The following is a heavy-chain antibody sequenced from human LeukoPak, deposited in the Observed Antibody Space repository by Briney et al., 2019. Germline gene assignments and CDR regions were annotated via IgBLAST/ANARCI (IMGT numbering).Heavy chain of an antibody. CDR1: GFPFKNYL. Sequence: GGSLRLSCGASGFPFKNYLMNWVRQAPGQGLEWVAVISYDGRNKYYSDPVKGRFTIARDNSKNTLYLQMNSLRAEDTAVYYCARGGYSGYADWFDPWGQGTLVTVSS. CDR2: ISYDGRNK. V-gene: IGHV3-30*04. CDR3: ARGGYSGYADWFDP. D-gene: IGHD5-12*01. J-gene: IGHJ5*02.